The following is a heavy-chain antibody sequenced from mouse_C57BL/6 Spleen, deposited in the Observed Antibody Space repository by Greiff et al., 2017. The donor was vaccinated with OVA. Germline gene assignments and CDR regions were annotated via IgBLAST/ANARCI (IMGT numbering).Heavy chain of an antibody. V-gene: IGHV1-62-2*01. Sequence: VQLQQSGAELVKPGASVKLSCKASGYTFTEYTIHWVKQRSGQGLEWIGWFYPGSGSIKYNEKFKDKATLTADKSSSTVYMELSRLTSEDSAVYFCARHEDLSAGRGYGTWFAYWGQGTLVTVSA. J-gene: IGHJ3*01. D-gene: IGHD2-2*01. CDR1: GYTFTEYT. CDR2: FYPGSGSI. CDR3: ARHEDLSAGRGYGTWFAY.